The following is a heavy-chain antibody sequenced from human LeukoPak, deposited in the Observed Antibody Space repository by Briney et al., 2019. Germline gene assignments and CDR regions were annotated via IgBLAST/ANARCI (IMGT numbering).Heavy chain of an antibody. Sequence: GGSLRLSCAASGFIFSDYYMSWIRQAPGKGLEWVSYVSSTSSYTAYADSVKGRFTISRDNAKNSLYLQMNSLRAEDTAVYFCAKATNTATGTPTLAIDYWGQGTLVTVSS. CDR3: AKATNTATGTPTLAIDY. V-gene: IGHV3-11*05. CDR1: GFIFSDYY. D-gene: IGHD6-13*01. J-gene: IGHJ4*02. CDR2: VSSTSSYT.